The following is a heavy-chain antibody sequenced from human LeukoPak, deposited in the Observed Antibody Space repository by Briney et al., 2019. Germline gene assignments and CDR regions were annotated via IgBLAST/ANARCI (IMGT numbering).Heavy chain of an antibody. CDR2: IIPIFGTA. V-gene: IGHV1-69*05. CDR1: GGTFSSYA. CDR3: ARDIGGGRGSIAARHSYNWFDP. Sequence: SVKVSCKASGGTFSSYAISWVRQAPGQGLEWMGGIIPIFGTANYAQKIQGRVTITTDESTSAAYMELSSLRSEDTAVYYCARDIGGGRGSIAARHSYNWFDPWGQGTLVTVSS. D-gene: IGHD6-6*01. J-gene: IGHJ5*02.